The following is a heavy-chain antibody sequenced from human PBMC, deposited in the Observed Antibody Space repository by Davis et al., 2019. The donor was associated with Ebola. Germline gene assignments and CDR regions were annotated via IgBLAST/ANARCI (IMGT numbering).Heavy chain of an antibody. Sequence: GGSLRLSCTDSVITFSSYAMSWVRQAPGKGLEWVSALSGSGDSTYYADSVKGRFTISRDNSKNTLYLQMSSLSAEDTAVYYCARLYTAMVFYGMDVWGQGTTVTVSS. D-gene: IGHD5-18*01. CDR1: VITFSSYA. CDR2: LSGSGDST. J-gene: IGHJ6*02. CDR3: ARLYTAMVFYGMDV. V-gene: IGHV3-23*01.